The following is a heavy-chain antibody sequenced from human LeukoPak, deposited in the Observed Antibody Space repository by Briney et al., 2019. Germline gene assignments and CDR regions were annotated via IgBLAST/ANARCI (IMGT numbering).Heavy chain of an antibody. V-gene: IGHV1-69*02. CDR2: IIPILGIA. Sequence: SVKVSCKASGGTFSSYTISWVRQAPGQGLECMGRIIPILGIANYAQKFQGRVTITANKSTSRAYIELSSMRSADTAVYYCARRATSIVAATTNWFDPWGQGTLVTVSS. D-gene: IGHD1-26*01. CDR3: ARRATSIVAATTNWFDP. CDR1: GGTFSSYT. J-gene: IGHJ5*02.